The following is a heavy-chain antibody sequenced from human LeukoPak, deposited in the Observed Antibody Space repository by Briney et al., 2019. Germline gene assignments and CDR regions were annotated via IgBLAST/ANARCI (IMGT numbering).Heavy chain of an antibody. V-gene: IGHV4-38-2*02. Sequence: SETLSLTCTVSGYSITSGYYWGWIRQPPGKGLEWIGSIYHSGSTFYNPSLKSRVTISVDTSKNQFSLKLSSVTAADTAVYYCARDLGFGESPKVNWFDPWGQGTLVTVSS. D-gene: IGHD3-10*01. CDR1: GYSITSGYY. CDR2: IYHSGST. CDR3: ARDLGFGESPKVNWFDP. J-gene: IGHJ5*02.